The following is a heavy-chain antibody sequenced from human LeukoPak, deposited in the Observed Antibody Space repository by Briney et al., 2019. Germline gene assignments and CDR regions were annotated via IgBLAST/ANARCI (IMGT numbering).Heavy chain of an antibody. J-gene: IGHJ4*02. CDR2: ISAYNGNT. CDR3: ARDEGIVGATRDFDY. V-gene: IGHV1-18*01. D-gene: IGHD1-26*01. Sequence: APVKVSCKASGYTFTSYDINWVRQAPGQGLEWMGWISAYNGNTNYAQKLQGRVTMTTDTSTSTAYMELRSLRSDDTAVYYCARDEGIVGATRDFDYWAQEPLVTVSS. CDR1: GYTFTSYD.